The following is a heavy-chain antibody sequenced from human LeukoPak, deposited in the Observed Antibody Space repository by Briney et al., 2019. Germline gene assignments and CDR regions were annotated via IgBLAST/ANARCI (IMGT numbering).Heavy chain of an antibody. CDR3: ARGYCSGGSCYRPRYDAFDI. V-gene: IGHV4-61*02. Sequence: SETLSLTCTVSGGSISSGSYYWSWIRQPAGKGLEWIGRIYTSGSTNYNPSLKSRVTISVDTSKDQFSLKLSSVTAADTAVYYCARGYCSGGSCYRPRYDAFDIWGQGTMVTVSS. J-gene: IGHJ3*02. D-gene: IGHD2-15*01. CDR1: GGSISSGSYY. CDR2: IYTSGST.